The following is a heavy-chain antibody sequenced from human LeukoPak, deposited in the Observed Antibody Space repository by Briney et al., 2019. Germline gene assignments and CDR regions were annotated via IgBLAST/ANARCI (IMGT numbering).Heavy chain of an antibody. Sequence: SETLSLTCTVSGGSISSYYWSWIRQPPGKGLEWIGYIYYSGSTNYNPSLKSRVTISVDTSKNQFSLKLSSVTAANTAVYYCAREWELVYFDYWGQGTLVTVSS. CDR1: GGSISSYY. D-gene: IGHD1-26*01. CDR2: IYYSGST. CDR3: AREWELVYFDY. J-gene: IGHJ4*02. V-gene: IGHV4-59*01.